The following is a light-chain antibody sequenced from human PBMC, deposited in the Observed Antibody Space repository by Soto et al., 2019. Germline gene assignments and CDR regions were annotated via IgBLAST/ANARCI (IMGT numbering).Light chain of an antibody. V-gene: IGLV1-40*01. CDR1: SSNIGAGYD. CDR2: GNS. Sequence: QSVLIQPPSASGAPGQRVTISCTGSSSNIGAGYDVHWYQQLPGTAPKLLIYGNSNRPSGVPDRFSGSKSGTSASLAITGLQAEDEADYYCQSYDSSLSGSQVFGGGTKLTVL. CDR3: QSYDSSLSGSQV. J-gene: IGLJ3*02.